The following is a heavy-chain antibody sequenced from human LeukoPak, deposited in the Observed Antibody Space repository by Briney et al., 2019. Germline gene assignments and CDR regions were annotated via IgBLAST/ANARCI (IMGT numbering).Heavy chain of an antibody. D-gene: IGHD3-10*01. Sequence: ASVKVSCKASGYTFTGYYMHWVRQAPGQGLEWMGWINPNSGGTNYAQKFQGRVTMTRDTSISTAYMELSRLRSDDTAVYYCARDALRGGSGSYSQLKYSDLWGRGTLVTVSS. CDR1: GYTFTGYY. CDR2: INPNSGGT. J-gene: IGHJ2*01. V-gene: IGHV1-2*02. CDR3: ARDALRGGSGSYSQLKYSDL.